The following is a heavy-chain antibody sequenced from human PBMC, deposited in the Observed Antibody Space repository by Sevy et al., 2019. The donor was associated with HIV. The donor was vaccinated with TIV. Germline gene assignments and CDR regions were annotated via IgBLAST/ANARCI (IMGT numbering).Heavy chain of an antibody. D-gene: IGHD6-19*01. CDR1: GFTFDDYA. J-gene: IGHJ4*02. Sequence: GGSLRLSCAASGFTFDDYAMHWVRQAPGKGLEWVSGISWKSGSIGYADSVKGRFTISRDNAKNSLYLQMNSLRAEDTALYYCAKDMEIAVAGTTKGFDYWGQGTLVTVSS. CDR3: AKDMEIAVAGTTKGFDY. V-gene: IGHV3-9*01. CDR2: ISWKSGSI.